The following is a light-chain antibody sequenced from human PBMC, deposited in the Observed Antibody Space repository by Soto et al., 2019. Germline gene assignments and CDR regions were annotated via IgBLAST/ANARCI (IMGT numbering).Light chain of an antibody. Sequence: EIVMTQSPAALSVSPGERATLSCRASQGISSNLAWYQQKPGQGPRLLIYGASTRATGIPARFSGSGSGTEFTLTISSLQSEDFAVYYCQQYNNWPPAYTFGQGTKLEIK. V-gene: IGKV3-15*01. CDR1: QGISSN. J-gene: IGKJ2*01. CDR3: QQYNNWPPAYT. CDR2: GAS.